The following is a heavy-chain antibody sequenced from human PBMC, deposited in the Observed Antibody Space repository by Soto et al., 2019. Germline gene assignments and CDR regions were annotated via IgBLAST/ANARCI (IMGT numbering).Heavy chain of an antibody. Sequence: PSETLCLTCAVYGGSFSGYYWSWIRQPPGKGLEWIGEINHSGSTNYNPSLKSRVTISVDTSKNQFSLKLSSVTAADTAVYYCARVGDIVVVVAADWYFDLWGRGTLVTVSS. V-gene: IGHV4-34*01. CDR2: INHSGST. CDR1: GGSFSGYY. J-gene: IGHJ2*01. D-gene: IGHD2-15*01. CDR3: ARVGDIVVVVAADWYFDL.